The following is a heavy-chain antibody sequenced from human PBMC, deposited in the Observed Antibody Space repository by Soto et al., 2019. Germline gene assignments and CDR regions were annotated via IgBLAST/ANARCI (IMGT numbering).Heavy chain of an antibody. CDR3: ARVVSGSYIFDY. Sequence: PSETLSLTCAVYGGSFSGYYWSWIRQPPGKGLEWIGEINHSGSTNYNPSLKSRVTISVDTSKNQFSLKLSSVTAADTAVYYCARVVSGSYIFDYWGQGTLVTVSS. D-gene: IGHD1-26*01. V-gene: IGHV4-34*01. CDR1: GGSFSGYY. CDR2: INHSGST. J-gene: IGHJ4*02.